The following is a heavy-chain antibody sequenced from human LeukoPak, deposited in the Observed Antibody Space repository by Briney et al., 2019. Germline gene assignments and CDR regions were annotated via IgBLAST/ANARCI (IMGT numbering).Heavy chain of an antibody. Sequence: GASVKVSCKASGYTFTSYDINWVRQATGQRLEWMGWMNPNSGNTGYAQKFQGRVTMTRNTSISTAYMELSSLRSEDTAVYYCAKPYDSSGYYYNYWGQGTLVTVSS. V-gene: IGHV1-8*01. CDR1: GYTFTSYD. D-gene: IGHD3-22*01. CDR2: MNPNSGNT. CDR3: AKPYDSSGYYYNY. J-gene: IGHJ4*02.